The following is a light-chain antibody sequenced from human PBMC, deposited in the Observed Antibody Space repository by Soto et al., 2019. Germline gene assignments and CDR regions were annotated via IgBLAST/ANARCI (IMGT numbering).Light chain of an antibody. CDR2: GTS. CDR1: QTVGRSF. V-gene: IGKV3-20*01. CDR3: QQYDSLPPWT. Sequence: EIVLTQSPGIMYLSPGERATLSCRASQTVGRSFLAWYQQKPGQSPRRLIFGTSIRATGIPDRFSGGGSGADFTLTISRLDTEDFAVYYCQQYDSLPPWTFGQGTRVEVK. J-gene: IGKJ1*01.